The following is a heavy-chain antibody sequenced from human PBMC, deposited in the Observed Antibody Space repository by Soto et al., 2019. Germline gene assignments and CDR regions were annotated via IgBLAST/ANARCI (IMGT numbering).Heavy chain of an antibody. J-gene: IGHJ5*02. V-gene: IGHV1-8*01. CDR1: GYTFTSYD. CDR2: MNPKSGNT. CDR3: ARGKSERRILSFGLVIYLLDP. D-gene: IGHD3-3*01. Sequence: QVQLVQSGAEVKKPGASVKVSCKASGYTFTSYDINWVRQATGQGLERMGWMNPKSGNTGYAQKFQGRVTMTRHTSIMIAYMELSSLRSEDTAVYYCARGKSERRILSFGLVIYLLDPWGQGTLVTLSS.